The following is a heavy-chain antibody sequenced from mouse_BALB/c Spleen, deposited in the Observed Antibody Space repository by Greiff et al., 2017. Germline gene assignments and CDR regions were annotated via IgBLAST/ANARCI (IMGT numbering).Heavy chain of an antibody. CDR3: ARAPRYSSSPCYAMDY. J-gene: IGHJ4*01. CDR1: GYTITSYT. D-gene: IGHD1-1*01. V-gene: IGHV1-4*02. Sequence: QVQLQQSAAELARPGASVKMSCKASGYTITSYTMHWVKQRPGQGLEWIGYINPSSGYTEYNQKFKDKTTLTADKSSSTAYMQLSSLTSEDSAVYYCARAPRYSSSPCYAMDYWGQGTSVTVSS. CDR2: INPSSGYT.